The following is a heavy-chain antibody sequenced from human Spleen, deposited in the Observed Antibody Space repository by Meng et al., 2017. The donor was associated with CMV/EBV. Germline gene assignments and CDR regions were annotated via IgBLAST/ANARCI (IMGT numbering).Heavy chain of an antibody. CDR3: ARIERRRILKYCGSDCSTTDY. CDR1: GGSVSSSNL. D-gene: IGHD2-21*02. J-gene: IGHJ4*02. CDR2: IYHSGST. V-gene: IGHV4-4*02. Sequence: QVQLQDSGPGLGKPSGTLSHTCAVSGGSVSSSNLWTWVRQVPGKGLEWIGEIYHSGSTNYNPTLKSRVTISVDKFKNQFSLKLGSVTAADTAVYYCARIERRRILKYCGSDCSTTDYWGQGTLVTVSS.